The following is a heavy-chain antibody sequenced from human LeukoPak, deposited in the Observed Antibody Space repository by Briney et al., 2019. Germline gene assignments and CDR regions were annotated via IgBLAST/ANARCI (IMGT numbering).Heavy chain of an antibody. V-gene: IGHV4-59*12. CDR2: IFYSGST. D-gene: IGHD5-18*01. CDR1: GGSISSDH. CDR3: AGTAMVTFDY. Sequence: PSETLSLTCTVSGGSISSDHWIWIRQPPGKGLEWIGDIFYSGSTNYNPSLKSRVSISLDTSKNQFSLRLSSVTAADTAVYYCAGTAMVTFDYWGQGTLVTVSS. J-gene: IGHJ4*02.